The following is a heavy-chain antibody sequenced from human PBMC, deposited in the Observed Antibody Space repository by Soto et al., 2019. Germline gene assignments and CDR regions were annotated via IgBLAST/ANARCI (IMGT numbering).Heavy chain of an antibody. CDR1: GYSFTNYW. Sequence: PGESLKISCQASGYSFTNYWIGWVRQMPGKGLEWMGIIYPGDSDARYSPSFRGQVTISADKSITTAYLQWSSLKASDTAMYYCGRLVVPGKADYFDSWGKGTLVTVSS. J-gene: IGHJ4*02. V-gene: IGHV5-51*01. CDR3: GRLVVPGKADYFDS. CDR2: IYPGDSDA. D-gene: IGHD3-22*01.